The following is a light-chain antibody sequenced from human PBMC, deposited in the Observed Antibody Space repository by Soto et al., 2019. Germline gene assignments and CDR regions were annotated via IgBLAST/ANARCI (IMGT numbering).Light chain of an antibody. CDR2: YVT. V-gene: IGLV2-14*03. CDR1: SSDVGGYNY. Sequence: QSVLTQPASVSGSPGQSITISCTGTSSDVGGYNYVSWYQQHPGKAPKLMIYYVTNRPSGVSNRFSGSKSGNTASLTISGLQAEDEADYYCSSYTGSSTLLVFGGGTKVTVL. CDR3: SSYTGSSTLLV. J-gene: IGLJ2*01.